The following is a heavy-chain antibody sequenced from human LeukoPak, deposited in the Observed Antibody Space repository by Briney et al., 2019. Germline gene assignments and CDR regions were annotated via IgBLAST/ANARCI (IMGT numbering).Heavy chain of an antibody. CDR3: ADENYYGSGSFDY. J-gene: IGHJ4*02. D-gene: IGHD3-10*01. V-gene: IGHV3-21*01. CDR1: GFTFSSYS. Sequence: PGGSLRLSCAASGFTFSSYSMNWVRQVPGKGLEWVSSISSSSSYIYYADSVRGRFTISRDNAKNSLYLQMNSLRAEDTAVYYCADENYYGSGSFDYWGQGTLVTVSS. CDR2: ISSSSSYI.